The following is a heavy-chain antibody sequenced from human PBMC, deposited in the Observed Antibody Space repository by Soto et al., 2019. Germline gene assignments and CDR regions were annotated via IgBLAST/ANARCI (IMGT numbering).Heavy chain of an antibody. CDR3: ARDRVVVSDSPFDY. CDR2: ISSSSSYI. Sequence: GGSLRLSCAASGFPFSIYSMNWVRQSPGKGLEWVSSISSSSSYIYYADSVKGRFTISRDNAKNSLYLQMNSLRAEDTAVCYCARDRVVVSDSPFDYWGQGNLVTISP. J-gene: IGHJ4*02. CDR1: GFPFSIYS. D-gene: IGHD2-15*01. V-gene: IGHV3-21*01.